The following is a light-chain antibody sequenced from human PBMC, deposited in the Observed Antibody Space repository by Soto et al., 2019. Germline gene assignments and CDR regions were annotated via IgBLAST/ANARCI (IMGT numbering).Light chain of an antibody. CDR1: QSISSW. CDR2: DVS. J-gene: IGKJ1*01. CDR3: QQYNSYSPCT. Sequence: DIQMTQSPSTLSASVGDRVTITCRASQSISSWLAWYQQKPGKAPNLLIYDVSNLESGVPSRFSGSGSGTEFTLTISSLQADDFATYYCQQYNSYSPCTFGQGTKVEIK. V-gene: IGKV1-5*01.